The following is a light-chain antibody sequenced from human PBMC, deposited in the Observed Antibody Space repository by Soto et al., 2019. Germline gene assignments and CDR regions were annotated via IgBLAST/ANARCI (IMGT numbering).Light chain of an antibody. J-gene: IGKJ5*01. CDR3: QQYVSPPIT. CDR1: QSISSTY. Sequence: EIVLTQSPGTLSLSPGERATLSCRASQSISSTYLAWYQHKPGQAPRLLIYGAFSRATGIPDRFSGSGSGTDFTLTISRLEPEDFAVYYCQQYVSPPITFGQGTRLEI. CDR2: GAF. V-gene: IGKV3-20*01.